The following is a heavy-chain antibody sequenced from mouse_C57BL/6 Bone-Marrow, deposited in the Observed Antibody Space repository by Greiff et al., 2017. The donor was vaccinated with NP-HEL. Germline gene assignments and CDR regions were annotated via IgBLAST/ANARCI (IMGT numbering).Heavy chain of an antibody. CDR2: IYPRSGNT. J-gene: IGHJ1*03. CDR3: ARLRDGYEGYFDV. CDR1: GYTFTSYG. D-gene: IGHD2-2*01. V-gene: IGHV1-81*01. Sequence: VQLQQSGAELARPGASVKLSCKASGYTFTSYGISWVKQRTGQGLEWIGEIYPRSGNTYYNEKLKGKATLTADKSSSTAYMELRSLTSEDSAVYFCARLRDGYEGYFDVWGTGTTVTVSS.